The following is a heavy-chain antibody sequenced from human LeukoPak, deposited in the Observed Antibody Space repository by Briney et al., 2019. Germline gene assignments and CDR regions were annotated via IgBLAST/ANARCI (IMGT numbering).Heavy chain of an antibody. CDR1: GGSINNYY. V-gene: IGHV4-59*12. CDR3: ARGSPYCSSTSCYKAFDI. J-gene: IGHJ3*02. CDR2: IYHSGST. Sequence: SETLSLTCTVSGGSINNYYWSWIRQPPGKGLEWIGYIYHSGSTYYNPSLKSRVTISVDRSKNQFSLKLSSVTAADTAVYYCARGSPYCSSTSCYKAFDIWGQGTMVTVSS. D-gene: IGHD2-2*02.